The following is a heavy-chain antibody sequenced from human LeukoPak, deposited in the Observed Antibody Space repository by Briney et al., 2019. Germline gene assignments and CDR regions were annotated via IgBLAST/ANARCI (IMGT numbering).Heavy chain of an antibody. D-gene: IGHD3-9*01. CDR1: GFTFSSYA. CDR3: AKGTWLLAFDI. J-gene: IGHJ3*02. V-gene: IGHV3-23*01. Sequence: AGGSLRLSCAASGFTFSSYAMSWVRQAPGKGLEWVSAISGSGGSTYYAASVKGRFTFSRDNSKNTLYLQMNSLRDEDTAVYDCAKGTWLLAFDIWGQGTMVTDSS. CDR2: ISGSGGST.